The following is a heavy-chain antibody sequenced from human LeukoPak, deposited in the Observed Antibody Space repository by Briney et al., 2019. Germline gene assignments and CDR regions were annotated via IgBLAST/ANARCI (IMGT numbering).Heavy chain of an antibody. CDR1: GGSLSGYY. Sequence: SETLSLTCAVYGGSLSGYYWSWIRQPPGKGLEWIGEINHSGSTNYNPSLTSRVTISVDTSKNQFSLKLSSVTAADTAVYYCARYSGWYLVPDYWGQGTLVTVSS. CDR3: ARYSGWYLVPDY. CDR2: INHSGST. D-gene: IGHD6-19*01. V-gene: IGHV4-34*01. J-gene: IGHJ4*02.